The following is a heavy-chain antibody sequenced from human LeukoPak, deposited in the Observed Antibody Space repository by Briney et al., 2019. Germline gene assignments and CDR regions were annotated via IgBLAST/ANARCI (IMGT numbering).Heavy chain of an antibody. Sequence: GGSLRLSCAASGFAFNKYWMHWVRQTPGKGLVWVSRINGDGSTTSYADSVKGGFTISRDYAKNTLYLQMSSLRAEDTAVYYCATGNYYDSRGYYTFGHWGQGTLVTVSS. V-gene: IGHV3-74*01. CDR3: ATGNYYDSRGYYTFGH. J-gene: IGHJ4*02. CDR1: GFAFNKYW. D-gene: IGHD3-22*01. CDR2: INGDGSTT.